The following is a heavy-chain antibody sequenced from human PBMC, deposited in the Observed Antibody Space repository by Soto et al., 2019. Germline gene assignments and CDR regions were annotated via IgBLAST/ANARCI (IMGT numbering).Heavy chain of an antibody. J-gene: IGHJ4*02. CDR1: GGYIGGYY. CDR2: IYYSGYT. CDR3: ARDTVGSGYD. Sequence: QVQLQESGPGLVKPSETQSLTCAVAGGYIGGYYWSWIRQPPGKRLEWIGYIYYSGYTNYNPSLKSRVTISVDRSKNQFSLELRSVTASDTAVYYCARDTVGSGYDWGQGTLVTVPS. D-gene: IGHD5-12*01. V-gene: IGHV4-59*01.